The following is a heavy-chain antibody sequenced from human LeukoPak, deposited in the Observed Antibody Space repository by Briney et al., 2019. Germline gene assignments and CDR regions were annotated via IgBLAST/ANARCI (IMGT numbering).Heavy chain of an antibody. CDR2: IYYSGST. CDR3: ARQGMETYGSGSYYAFYFDY. V-gene: IGHV4-39*01. D-gene: IGHD3-10*01. Sequence: SETLSLTCTVSGGSISSSSYYWGWIRQPPGKGLEWIGSIYYSGSTYYNPSLKSRVTISVDTSKNQFSLKLSSVTAADTAVYYCARQGMETYGSGSYYAFYFDYWGQGTLATVSS. CDR1: GGSISSSSYY. J-gene: IGHJ4*02.